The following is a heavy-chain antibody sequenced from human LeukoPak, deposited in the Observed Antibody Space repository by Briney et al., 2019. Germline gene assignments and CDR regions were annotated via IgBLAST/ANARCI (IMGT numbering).Heavy chain of an antibody. V-gene: IGHV3-23*01. CDR3: AKTSRGYSGYDSPFDY. CDR1: GFTVSSNY. J-gene: IGHJ4*02. D-gene: IGHD5-12*01. CDR2: IRGSGGNT. Sequence: GGSLRLSCAASGFTVSSNYMSWVRQAPGKGLEWVSGIRGSGGNTYYADSVKGRFTISRDNSKNTLYLQMNSLRAEDTAVYYCAKTSRGYSGYDSPFDYWGQGTLVTVSS.